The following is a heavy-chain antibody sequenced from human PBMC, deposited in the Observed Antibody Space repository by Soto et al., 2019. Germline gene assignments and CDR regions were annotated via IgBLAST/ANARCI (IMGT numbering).Heavy chain of an antibody. D-gene: IGHD3-10*01. CDR1: GFTFSSYA. V-gene: IGHV3-30-3*01. CDR2: ISYDGSDK. Sequence: GGSLRLSCAASGFTFSSYAMHWVRQAPGKGLEWVALISYDGSDKDYADSVKGRFTISRDNSKNTIYLQMNSLRVEDMAMYYCAKDEASGHLWIITYWVQGAPVTVST. CDR3: AKDEASGHLWIITY. J-gene: IGHJ4*02.